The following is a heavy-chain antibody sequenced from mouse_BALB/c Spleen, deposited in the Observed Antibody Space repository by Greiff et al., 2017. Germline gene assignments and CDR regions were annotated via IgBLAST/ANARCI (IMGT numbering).Heavy chain of an antibody. CDR2: ISSGGSYT. J-gene: IGHJ2*01. CDR1: GFTFSSYG. V-gene: IGHV5-6*01. Sequence: EVQGVESGGDLVKPGGSLKLSCAASGFTFSSYGMSWVRQTPDKRLEWVATISSGGSYTYYPDSVKGRFTISRDNAKNTLYLQMSSLKSEDTAMYYCARRDYGNFFDYWGQGTTLTVSS. CDR3: ARRDYGNFFDY. D-gene: IGHD2-1*01.